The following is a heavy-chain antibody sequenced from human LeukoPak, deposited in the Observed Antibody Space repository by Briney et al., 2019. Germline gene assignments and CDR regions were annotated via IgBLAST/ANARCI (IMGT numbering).Heavy chain of an antibody. V-gene: IGHV4-34*01. CDR1: GGSFSGYY. CDR2: INHSGST. D-gene: IGHD2-2*01. CDR3: ARGYCSSTSCQGRGFDP. Sequence: SETLSLTCAVYGGSFSGYYWSWIRQPPGKGLEWIGEINHSGSTNYNPSLKSRVTISVDTSKNQFSLKLSSVTAADTAVYYCARGYCSSTSCQGRGFDPWGQGTLVTVPS. J-gene: IGHJ5*02.